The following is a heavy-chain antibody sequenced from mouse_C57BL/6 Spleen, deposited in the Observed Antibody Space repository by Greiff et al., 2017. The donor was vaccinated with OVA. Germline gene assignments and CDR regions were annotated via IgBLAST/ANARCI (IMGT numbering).Heavy chain of an antibody. CDR1: GYAFSSSW. CDR3: ARGWPPYAMDY. J-gene: IGHJ4*01. Sequence: VQRVESGPELVKPGASVKISCKASGYAFSSSWMNWVKQRPGKGLEWIGRIYPGDGDTNYNGKFKGKATLTADKSSSTAYMQLSSLTSEDAAVDFCARGWPPYAMDYWGQGTSVTVSS. D-gene: IGHD2-3*01. V-gene: IGHV1-82*01. CDR2: IYPGDGDT.